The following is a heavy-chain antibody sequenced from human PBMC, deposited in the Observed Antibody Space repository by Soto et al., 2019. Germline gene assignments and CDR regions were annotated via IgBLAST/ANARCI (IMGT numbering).Heavy chain of an antibody. Sequence: SLRLSCAASGFTFSSYGMHWVRQAPGKGLEWVAVISYDGSNKYYADSVKGRFTISRDNSKNTLYLQMNSLRAEDTAVYYCAKGQSTYYYYYYMDVWGKGTTVTASS. D-gene: IGHD2-2*01. CDR1: GFTFSSYG. V-gene: IGHV3-30*18. CDR3: AKGQSTYYYYYYMDV. CDR2: ISYDGSNK. J-gene: IGHJ6*03.